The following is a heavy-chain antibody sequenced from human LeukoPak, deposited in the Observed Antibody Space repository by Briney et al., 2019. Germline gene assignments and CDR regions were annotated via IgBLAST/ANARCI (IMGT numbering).Heavy chain of an antibody. D-gene: IGHD2-15*01. CDR1: GFTFSNSG. V-gene: IGHV3-30*03. CDR2: ISHDGSER. J-gene: IGHJ4*02. Sequence: GGSLRLSCVTSGFTFSNSGMHWVRQAPGTGLEWLAFISHDGSERYFADSVKGRFTISRDNPKSTLYLQMNILREEDTAMFYCATDRGWFFDNWGQGALVTVAS. CDR3: ATDRGWFFDN.